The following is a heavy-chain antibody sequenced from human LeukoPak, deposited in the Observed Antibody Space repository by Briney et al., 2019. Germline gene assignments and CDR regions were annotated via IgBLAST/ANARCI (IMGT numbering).Heavy chain of an antibody. V-gene: IGHV7-4-1*02. D-gene: IGHD5-24*01. CDR3: ARDSGRDGYNFNY. Sequence: GPSVNVSCKASGYTFTSYAMNWVRQAPGQGLEWMGWINTNTGNPTYAQGFTGRFVFSLDPSVSTAYLQISSLKAEDTAVYYCARDSGRDGYNFNYWGQGTLVTVSS. CDR2: INTNTGNP. J-gene: IGHJ4*02. CDR1: GYTFTSYA.